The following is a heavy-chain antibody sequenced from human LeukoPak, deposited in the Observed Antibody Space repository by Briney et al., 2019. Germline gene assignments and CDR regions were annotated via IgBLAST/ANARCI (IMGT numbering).Heavy chain of an antibody. CDR2: IYHSGST. Sequence: SQTLSLTCTVSGGSISSGGYYWSWIRQPPGKGLEWIGYIYHSGSTYYNPSLKSRVTISVDRSKNQFSLKLSSVTAADTAVYYCARDSYGSSTEYWGQGTLVTVSS. V-gene: IGHV4-30-2*01. CDR1: GGSISSGGYY. J-gene: IGHJ4*02. CDR3: ARDSYGSSTEY. D-gene: IGHD6-6*01.